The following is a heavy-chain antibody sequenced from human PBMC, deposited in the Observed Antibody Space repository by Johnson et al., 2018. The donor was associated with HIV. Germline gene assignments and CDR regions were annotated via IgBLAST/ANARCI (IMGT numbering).Heavy chain of an antibody. V-gene: IGHV3-30*03. J-gene: IGHJ3*02. CDR2: ISYAGSKT. Sequence: QVQPVESGGGVAQPGPSPRLSPAASALTFSSYRLHWVRQAPAKGLEWVAVISYAGSKTYYADSVKGRFTISRDNSKNSLYLQMNSLRAEDTAVYYCAREKIRAFDIWGQGTMVTVSS. CDR1: ALTFSSYR. CDR3: AREKIRAFDI.